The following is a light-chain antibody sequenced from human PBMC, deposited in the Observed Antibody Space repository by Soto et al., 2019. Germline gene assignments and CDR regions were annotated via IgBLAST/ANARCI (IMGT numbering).Light chain of an antibody. CDR2: GAS. CDR1: QSVDIN. V-gene: IGKV3-15*01. Sequence: EIVLTQSPGTLSVSPGDRVTLSVRASQSVDINLSWYQQRAGQAPRLLVYGASTKATDMPGRFSGRGSGTEFTLTISSLQPDDFATYYCQQYNSYSWTFGQGTKVDIK. CDR3: QQYNSYSWT. J-gene: IGKJ1*01.